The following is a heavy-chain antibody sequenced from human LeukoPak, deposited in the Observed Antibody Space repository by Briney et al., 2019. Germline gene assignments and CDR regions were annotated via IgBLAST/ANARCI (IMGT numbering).Heavy chain of an antibody. CDR1: GYTFTSYG. CDR2: IGAYNGNT. D-gene: IGHD3-10*01. CDR3: VRNGSYYGDAFDI. V-gene: IGHV1-18*01. J-gene: IGHJ3*02. Sequence: ASVKVSCKASGYTFTSYGISWVRQAPGQGLEWMGWIGAYNGNTNYAQKLQGRVTMTTDTSTTTACMELGSLRSDDTAVYYCVRNGSYYGDAFDIWGHGTMVTVSS.